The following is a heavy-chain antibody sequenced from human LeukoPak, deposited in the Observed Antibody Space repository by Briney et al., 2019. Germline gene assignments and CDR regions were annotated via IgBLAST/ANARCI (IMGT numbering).Heavy chain of an antibody. CDR3: ARSGSAGPDY. Sequence: GGSLRLSCAASGFTFSSYSMTWVRQAPGKGLEWVSSISSSSSYIYYADSVKGRFTISRDNAKNSLYLQMNSLRAEDTAVYYCARSGSAGPDYWGQGTLVTVSS. J-gene: IGHJ4*02. CDR2: ISSSSSYI. D-gene: IGHD5-12*01. CDR1: GFTFSSYS. V-gene: IGHV3-21*01.